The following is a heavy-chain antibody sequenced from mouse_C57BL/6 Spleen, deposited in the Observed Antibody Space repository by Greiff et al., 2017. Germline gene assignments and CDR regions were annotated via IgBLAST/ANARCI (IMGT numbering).Heavy chain of an antibody. CDR1: GFTFSSYG. D-gene: IGHD1-1*01. CDR2: ISSGGSYT. V-gene: IGHV5-6*01. CDR3: ARPYYGSNAMDY. Sequence: QLVESGGDLVKPGGSLKLSCAASGFTFSSYGMSWVRQTPDKRLEWVATISSGGSYTYYPDSVKGRFTISRDNAKNTLYLQMSSLKSEDTAMYYCARPYYGSNAMDYWGQGTSVTVSS. J-gene: IGHJ4*01.